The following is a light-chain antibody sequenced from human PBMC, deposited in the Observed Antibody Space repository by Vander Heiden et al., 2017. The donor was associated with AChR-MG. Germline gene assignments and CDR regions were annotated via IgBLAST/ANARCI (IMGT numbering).Light chain of an antibody. CDR1: NNGSKN. Sequence: SYEVTQPLSVSVALGQTAKITCGGNNNGSKNGHRYKQKPDQAPVLVIYKDGNRPSVIPERLSGTNSENTATLTISRAQAGDEAEYFCQVWDNSLVIFGGGTKVTVL. J-gene: IGLJ2*01. CDR3: QVWDNSLVI. CDR2: KDG. V-gene: IGLV3-9*01.